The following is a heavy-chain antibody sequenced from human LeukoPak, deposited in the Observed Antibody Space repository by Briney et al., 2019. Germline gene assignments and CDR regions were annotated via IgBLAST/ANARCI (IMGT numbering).Heavy chain of an antibody. CDR2: IYTSGST. V-gene: IGHV4-61*02. J-gene: IGHJ4*02. Sequence: SETLSLTCTVSGGSISSGSYYWSWIRQPAGKGLEWIERIYTSGSTYYNPSLKSRVTISVDTSKNQFSLKLSSVTAADTAVYYCARSYSNYEDYFDYWGQGTLVTVSS. CDR3: ARSYSNYEDYFDY. CDR1: GGSISSGSYY. D-gene: IGHD4-11*01.